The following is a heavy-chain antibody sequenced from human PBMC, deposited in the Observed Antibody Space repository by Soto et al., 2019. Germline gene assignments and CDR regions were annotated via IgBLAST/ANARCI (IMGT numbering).Heavy chain of an antibody. D-gene: IGHD1-1*01. CDR3: ARARVEGSKAGTKVLFFDY. Sequence: VQLVQSGAEVKKPGSSVKVSCRASGGTFSSYAIIWVRQAPGQGLEWMGGIIPIFGTANYAQKFQGRVTITADETTSTAYMELSSLRSEDTAVYYCARARVEGSKAGTKVLFFDYWGQGTLVTVSS. V-gene: IGHV1-69*01. J-gene: IGHJ4*02. CDR2: IIPIFGTA. CDR1: GGTFSSYA.